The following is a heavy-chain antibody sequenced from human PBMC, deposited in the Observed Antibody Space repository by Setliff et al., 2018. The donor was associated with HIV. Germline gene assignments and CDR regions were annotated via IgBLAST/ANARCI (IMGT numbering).Heavy chain of an antibody. CDR1: GGSISSHY. V-gene: IGHV4-59*08. J-gene: IGHJ3*02. CDR2: IYSTGST. CDR3: ARRERYYDILTGRVFDGFDI. D-gene: IGHD3-9*01. Sequence: SETLSLTCTVSGGSISSHYWSWIRQPPGKGLEWIGYIYSTGSTNYNPSLKSRVTISVDTSKNHFSLKLSSVTAADTAVYYCARRERYYDILTGRVFDGFDIWGQGTMVTVSS.